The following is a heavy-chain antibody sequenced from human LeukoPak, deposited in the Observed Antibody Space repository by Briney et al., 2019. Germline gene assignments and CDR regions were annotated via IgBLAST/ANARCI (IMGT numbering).Heavy chain of an antibody. D-gene: IGHD2-15*01. Sequence: ASVKVSCKASGYTFTDYYMHWVRQAPGQGLEWMGCINLYSGGAHYAQKFQDWLSMTRDTSINTAYMESSSLRSDDTAVYYCARDILGRSNGGSNYFGMEVWGQGTTVTVSS. J-gene: IGHJ6*02. CDR1: GYTFTDYY. CDR3: ARDILGRSNGGSNYFGMEV. V-gene: IGHV1-2*04. CDR2: INLYSGGA.